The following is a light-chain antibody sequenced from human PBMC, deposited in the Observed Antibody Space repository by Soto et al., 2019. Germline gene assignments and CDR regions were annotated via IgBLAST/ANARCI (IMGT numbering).Light chain of an antibody. J-gene: IGKJ4*01. V-gene: IGKV3-15*01. Sequence: EIVMKQSPATLSVSPGETATLSCRAPQSLTSSLTWYQQTPDQAPRLIIYSISTRATDIPARFSGSGSGTEFPLTISSLQSEDFAVYYCQQYNNWPLTFGGGTKVDNK. CDR1: QSLTSS. CDR2: SIS. CDR3: QQYNNWPLT.